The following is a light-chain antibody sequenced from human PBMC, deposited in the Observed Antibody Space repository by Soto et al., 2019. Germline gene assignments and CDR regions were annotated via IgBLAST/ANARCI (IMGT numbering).Light chain of an antibody. CDR2: DAS. V-gene: IGKV3-20*01. CDR3: QQCATSPLM. CDR1: QSVTKNY. J-gene: IGKJ1*01. Sequence: EIVLTQSPGTLSLSPGERATLSCRARQSVTKNYLAWYQQKPGQDPRLLIDDASRRATGIPDRFRGSGSGTDFTLTISRPEPADSAVYYWQQCATSPLMFCQGTKVDIK.